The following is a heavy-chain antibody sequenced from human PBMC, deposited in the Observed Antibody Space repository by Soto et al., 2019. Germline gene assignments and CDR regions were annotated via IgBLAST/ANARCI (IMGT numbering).Heavy chain of an antibody. CDR3: AKEGLWGLAGAFDY. CDR1: GFTFSSYG. V-gene: IGHV3-30*18. CDR2: ISYDGSNK. Sequence: GGSLRLSCAASGFTFSSYGMHWVRQAPGKGLEWVAVISYDGSNKYYADSVKGRFTISRDNSKNTLYLQMNSLRAEDAAVYDCAKEGLWGLAGAFDYWGQGTLVTVSS. J-gene: IGHJ4*02. D-gene: IGHD7-27*01.